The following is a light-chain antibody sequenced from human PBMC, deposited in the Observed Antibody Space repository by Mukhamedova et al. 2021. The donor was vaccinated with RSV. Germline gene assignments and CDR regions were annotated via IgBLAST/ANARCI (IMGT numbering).Light chain of an antibody. CDR3: QQRSNWPPARLT. V-gene: IGKV3-11*01. Sequence: SYLAWYQQKPGQAPRLLIYAASNSATGIPARFSGSGSGPDFTLTISSLEPEDSAVYYCQQRSNWPPARLTFAGRTKVGVK. CDR1: SY. J-gene: IGKJ4*01. CDR2: AAS.